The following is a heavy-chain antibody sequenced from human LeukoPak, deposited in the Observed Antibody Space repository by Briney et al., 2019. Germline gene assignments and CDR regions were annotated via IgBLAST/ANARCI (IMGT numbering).Heavy chain of an antibody. D-gene: IGHD2-2*01. CDR2: IYYSGST. Sequence: KSSETLSLTCTVSGGSISSSSYYWGWIRQPPGKGLEWIGSIYYSGSTYYNPSLKSRVTISVDTSKNQFSLKLSSVTAADTAVYYCARDHLPAGYCSSTSCYFVYWGRGTLVTVSS. CDR3: ARDHLPAGYCSSTSCYFVY. CDR1: GGSISSSSYY. V-gene: IGHV4-39*07. J-gene: IGHJ4*02.